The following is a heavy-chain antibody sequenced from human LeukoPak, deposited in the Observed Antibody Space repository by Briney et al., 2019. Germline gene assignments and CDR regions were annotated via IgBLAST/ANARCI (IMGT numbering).Heavy chain of an antibody. J-gene: IGHJ4*02. D-gene: IGHD2/OR15-2a*01. CDR2: ILQDGSEK. CDR1: GFTFSSYW. Sequence: GGSLRLSCAASGFTFSSYWMSWVRQTPGKGLEWVANILQDGSEKHYVASVKGRFTISRDNAKNSLYLQMNGLRAEDTAVYYCGVAGAYSTSSPAGLWGQGTLVTVSS. V-gene: IGHV3-7*01. CDR3: GVAGAYSTSSPAGL.